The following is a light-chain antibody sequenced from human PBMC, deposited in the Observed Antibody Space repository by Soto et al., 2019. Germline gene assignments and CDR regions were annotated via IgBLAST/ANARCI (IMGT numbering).Light chain of an antibody. CDR1: QSISSW. V-gene: IGKV1-5*01. CDR3: QQYSSYPST. J-gene: IGKJ1*01. CDR2: DAS. Sequence: DIQVTQSPSSLSASVGDRVTITCRASQSISSWLAWYQQTPGKAPKLLIFDASSLETGVPSRFSGSGSGTEFTLTIISLQPDDFATYYCQQYSSYPSTFGQGTKVEV.